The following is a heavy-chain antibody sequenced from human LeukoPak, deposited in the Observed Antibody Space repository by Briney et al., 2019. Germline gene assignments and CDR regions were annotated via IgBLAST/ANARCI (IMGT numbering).Heavy chain of an antibody. V-gene: IGHV4-4*02. CDR2: INHGGST. D-gene: IGHD6-13*01. J-gene: IGHJ4*02. CDR1: GGSISSSNW. Sequence: PSGTLSLTCAVSGGSISSSNWWSWVRQPPGKGLEWIGEINHGGSTNYNPSLKSRVTISVDTSQNQFSLRLSSVTAADTAVYYCARGRYVTTRGGAAAGFLDYWGQGTLVTVS. CDR3: ARGRYVTTRGGAAAGFLDY.